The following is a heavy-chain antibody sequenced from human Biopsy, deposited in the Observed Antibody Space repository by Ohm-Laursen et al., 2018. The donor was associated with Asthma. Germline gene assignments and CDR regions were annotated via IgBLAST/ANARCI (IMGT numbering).Heavy chain of an antibody. CDR1: GFTDSRDH. CDR3: ARDMGDFWRNNWFDP. D-gene: IGHD3-3*01. V-gene: IGHV3-53*01. J-gene: IGHJ5*02. Sequence: SLRLSCAASGFTDSRDHMFWVRQAPGKGLEWVSVIYSGGTSHTADSVRGRFTISRDNSKNTLYLQMNSLRAEDTAVYYCARDMGDFWRNNWFDPWGQGTLVTVSS. CDR2: IYSGGTS.